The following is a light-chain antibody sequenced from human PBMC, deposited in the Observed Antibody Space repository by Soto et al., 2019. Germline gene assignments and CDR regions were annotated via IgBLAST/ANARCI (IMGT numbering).Light chain of an antibody. CDR2: EVS. Sequence: QSALTQPPSVSGSPGQSVTISCTGTSSDVGGYNRVSWYQQPPGTAPKLMIYEVSNRPSGVPDRFSGSKSGNTASLTISGLQAEDAADYYCSSDTSSSTCLWVFGGGTKLTVL. CDR3: SSDTSSSTCLWV. CDR1: SSDVGGYNR. V-gene: IGLV2-18*02. J-gene: IGLJ3*02.